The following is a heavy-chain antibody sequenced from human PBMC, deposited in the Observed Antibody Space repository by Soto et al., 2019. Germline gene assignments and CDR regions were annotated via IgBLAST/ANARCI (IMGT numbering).Heavy chain of an antibody. Sequence: VKVSCKISGHTLTELSIHRVRQAPGKGLEWMGGFDPEGGKAIYAQKWHGRVTVTEETVTDTAYMELSGMNSEANAVYYCARPTPLRGARISNINFDFWGQGTPVTVSS. D-gene: IGHD1-26*01. CDR2: FDPEGGKA. CDR3: ARPTPLRGARISNINFDF. CDR1: GHTLTELS. V-gene: IGHV1-24*01. J-gene: IGHJ4*02.